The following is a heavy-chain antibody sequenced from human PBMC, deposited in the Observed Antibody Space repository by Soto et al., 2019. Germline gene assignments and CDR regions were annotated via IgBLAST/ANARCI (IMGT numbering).Heavy chain of an antibody. Sequence: SETLSLTCAVYGGSFSGYYWSWIRQPPGKGLEWIGEINHSGSTNYNPSLKSRVTISVDTSKNQFSLKLSSVTAADTAVYYCARVALGSSAVPAARGSYYYYMDVWGKGTTVTVS. D-gene: IGHD2-2*01. J-gene: IGHJ6*03. CDR2: INHSGST. CDR3: ARVALGSSAVPAARGSYYYYMDV. CDR1: GGSFSGYY. V-gene: IGHV4-34*01.